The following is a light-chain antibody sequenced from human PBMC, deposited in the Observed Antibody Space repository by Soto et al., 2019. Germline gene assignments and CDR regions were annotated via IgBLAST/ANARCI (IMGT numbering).Light chain of an antibody. Sequence: QSVLTQPPSASGSPGQSVTLSCTGTSSDVGAYDFVSWYQQHPGKAPKLVIFEVSKRPSGVSDRFSGSKSGNTASLTVSGLQAEDEADYYCSSYAGSNDFVFGTGTKVTVL. CDR2: EVS. J-gene: IGLJ1*01. V-gene: IGLV2-8*01. CDR3: SSYAGSNDFV. CDR1: SSDVGAYDF.